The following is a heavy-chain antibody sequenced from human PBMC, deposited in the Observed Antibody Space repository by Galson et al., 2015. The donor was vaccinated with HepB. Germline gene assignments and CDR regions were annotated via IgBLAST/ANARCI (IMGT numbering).Heavy chain of an antibody. J-gene: IGHJ6*02. CDR1: GYSFTSYW. Sequence: QSGAEVKKPGESLRISCKGSGYSFTSYWISWVRQMPGKGLEWMGRIDPSDSYTNYSPSFQGHVTISADKSISTAYLQWSSLKASDTAMYYCARYSSSSVSYYGMDVWGQGTTVTVSS. CDR2: IDPSDSYT. CDR3: ARYSSSSVSYYGMDV. V-gene: IGHV5-10-1*01. D-gene: IGHD6-6*01.